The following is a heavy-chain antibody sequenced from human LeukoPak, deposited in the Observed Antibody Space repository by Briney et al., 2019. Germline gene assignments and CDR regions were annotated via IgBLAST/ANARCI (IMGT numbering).Heavy chain of an antibody. V-gene: IGHV3-53*01. CDR2: IYSGGST. J-gene: IGHJ4*02. CDR1: GFTVSSNY. CDR3: ARDEVLTGYYDY. Sequence: GGSLRLSCAASGFTVSSNYMSWVRQAPGKGLEWVSVIYSGGSTYYADSVKGRFTIPRDNSKNTLYLQMNSLRAEDTAVYYCARDEVLTGYYDYWGQGTLVTVSS. D-gene: IGHD3-9*01.